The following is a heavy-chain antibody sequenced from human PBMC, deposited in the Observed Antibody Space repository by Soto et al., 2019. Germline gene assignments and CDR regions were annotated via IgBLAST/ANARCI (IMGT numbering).Heavy chain of an antibody. CDR2: ISFSGSVI. J-gene: IGHJ4*02. CDR3: ARDSPRANC. CDR1: GFTFSNYN. V-gene: IGHV3-48*01. Sequence: GGSLRLSCAASGFTFSNYNMNWVRQAPGKGLEWISYISFSGSVIYYADSVKGRFTISRDNANNSLYLRMNSLRAEDTAVYYCARDSPRANCWGQGTLVTVYS.